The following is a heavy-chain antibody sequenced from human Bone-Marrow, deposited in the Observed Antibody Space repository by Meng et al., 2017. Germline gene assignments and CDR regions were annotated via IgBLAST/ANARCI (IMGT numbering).Heavy chain of an antibody. J-gene: IGHJ4*02. CDR1: GFTFSGSA. D-gene: IGHD1-26*01. Sequence: GESLKISCAASGFTFSGSAMHWVRQASGKGLEWVGRIRSKANSYATAYAASVKGRFTISRDDSKNTAYLQMNSLKTEDTAVYYCTSSPVWDLPVGIVTDWGQGTLVTVSS. V-gene: IGHV3-73*01. CDR2: IRSKANSYAT. CDR3: TSSPVWDLPVGIVTD.